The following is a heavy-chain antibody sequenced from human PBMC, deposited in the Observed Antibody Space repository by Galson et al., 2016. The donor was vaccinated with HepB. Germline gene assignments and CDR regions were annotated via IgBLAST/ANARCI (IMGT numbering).Heavy chain of an antibody. CDR1: GYAFTNYD. Sequence: SVKVSCKASGYAFTNYDTVWVRQASGQGLEWMAWMNPNSGNTGLAPRFKGRLTLTRDTSISTAYMELSGLSSEDTAAYYCTRGITGTTLIESWGQGTLVTDSS. CDR2: MNPNSGNT. V-gene: IGHV1-8*01. D-gene: IGHD1-7*01. J-gene: IGHJ5*01. CDR3: TRGITGTTLIES.